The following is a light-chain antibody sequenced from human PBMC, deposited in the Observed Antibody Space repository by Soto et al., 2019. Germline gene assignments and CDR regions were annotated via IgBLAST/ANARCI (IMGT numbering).Light chain of an antibody. CDR3: CSYTRTSNHYF. CDR1: SSDIGGYDY. J-gene: IGLJ1*01. CDR2: EVR. V-gene: IGLV2-14*01. Sequence: QSVLTQPASVSGSPGQSITISCTGTSSDIGGYDYVSWYQQRLGKAPKLMIYEVRYRPSGVPNRFSGSKSGNTASLTISGLQAEDEADYYCCSYTRTSNHYFFGSGTKVTVL.